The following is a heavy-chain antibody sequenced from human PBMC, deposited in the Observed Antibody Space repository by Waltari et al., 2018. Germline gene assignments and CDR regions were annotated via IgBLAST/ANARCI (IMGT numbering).Heavy chain of an antibody. CDR3: ARDLVVGSGDY. Sequence: QVHLVQSGAEVKKPGASVKVPCKASGYTFTGYQIHWVRQAPGQGLEWMGWINPNSGGTNDAQNFQGRVTITRDTSIRTAYMELSRLRSDDTAMYYCARDLVVGSGDYWGQGTLVTVSS. D-gene: IGHD1-26*01. J-gene: IGHJ4*02. CDR2: INPNSGGT. CDR1: GYTFTGYQ. V-gene: IGHV1-2*02.